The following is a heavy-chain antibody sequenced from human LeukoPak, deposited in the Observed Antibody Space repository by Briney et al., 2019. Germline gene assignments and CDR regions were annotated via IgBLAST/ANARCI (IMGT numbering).Heavy chain of an antibody. J-gene: IGHJ3*02. Sequence: GGSLRLSCEVSGFTFSSYSMNWVRQAPGKGLEWVSSISSSSSYIYYADSVKGRFTISRDNAKNSLYLQMNSLRAEDTAVYYCARGSEWLRVYAFDIWGQGTMVTVSS. CDR2: ISSSSSYI. D-gene: IGHD5-12*01. V-gene: IGHV3-21*01. CDR1: GFTFSSYS. CDR3: ARGSEWLRVYAFDI.